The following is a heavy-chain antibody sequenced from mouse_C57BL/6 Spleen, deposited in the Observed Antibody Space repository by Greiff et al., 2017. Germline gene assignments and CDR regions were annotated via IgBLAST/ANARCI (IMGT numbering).Heavy chain of an antibody. CDR2: IYPRSGNT. CDR1: GYTFPSYG. J-gene: IGHJ3*01. D-gene: IGHD1-1*01. CDR3: AKASGSNYRFAY. V-gene: IGHV1-81*01. Sequence: VKVVESGAELARPGASVKLSCKASGYTFPSYGISWVKQRTGQGLEWIGEIYPRSGNTYYNEKFKGKATLTADKSSSTAYMELRSLTSEDSAVYFCAKASGSNYRFAYWGQGTLVTVSA.